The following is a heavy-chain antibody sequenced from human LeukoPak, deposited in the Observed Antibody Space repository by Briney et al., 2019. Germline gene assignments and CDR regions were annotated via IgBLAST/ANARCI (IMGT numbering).Heavy chain of an antibody. Sequence: SETLSLTCTVSGGSIGSYYWSWIRQPPGKVREWVGYIYYSGSTNYNPSLKSRVTISVDPSKNQFSLKLSSVTAADTAVYYCARLRGYSYGYLVYYYGMDVWGQGTTVTVSS. CDR3: ARLRGYSYGYLVYYYGMDV. D-gene: IGHD5-18*01. CDR2: IYYSGST. CDR1: GGSIGSYY. J-gene: IGHJ6*02. V-gene: IGHV4-59*01.